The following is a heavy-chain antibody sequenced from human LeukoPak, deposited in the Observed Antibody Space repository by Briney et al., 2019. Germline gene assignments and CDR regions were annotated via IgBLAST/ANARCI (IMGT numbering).Heavy chain of an antibody. D-gene: IGHD1-26*01. V-gene: IGHV3-30*02. Sequence: PGGSLRLSCAASGFTFSSHGMHWVRQAPGKGLEWVAFMPYDGNSKYYADSVKGRFTISRDNAKNSLYLQMNSLRAEDTAVYYCARDQSGSYYYYYYMDVWGKGTTVTVSS. CDR1: GFTFSSHG. J-gene: IGHJ6*03. CDR2: MPYDGNSK. CDR3: ARDQSGSYYYYYYMDV.